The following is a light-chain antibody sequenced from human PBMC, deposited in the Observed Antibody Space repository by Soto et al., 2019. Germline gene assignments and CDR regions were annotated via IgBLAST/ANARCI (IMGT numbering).Light chain of an antibody. CDR3: SSHAGNHNYL. CDR1: ISDVGAYNY. J-gene: IGLJ1*01. Sequence: QSVLTQPASSSGSAGQSVTISCTGTISDVGAYNYVSWYQQHPGKAPKLMIYEVSKRPSGVPYRFSGSKSGYTASLTVSGLQAEDEADYYCSSHAGNHNYLFRTGTKVTVL. V-gene: IGLV2-8*01. CDR2: EVS.